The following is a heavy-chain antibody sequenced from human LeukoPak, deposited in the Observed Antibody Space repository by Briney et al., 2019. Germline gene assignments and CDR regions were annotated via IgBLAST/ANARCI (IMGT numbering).Heavy chain of an antibody. V-gene: IGHV3-7*01. CDR3: ARVDRERWLQLGFDY. D-gene: IGHD5-24*01. J-gene: IGHJ4*02. CDR2: IKQDGSEK. Sequence: GGSLRLSCAASGFTFSSYWMSWVRQAPGKGLEWVANIKQDGSEKYYVDSVKGRFTISRDNAKNSLYLQMNSLRAEDTAVYYCARVDRERWLQLGFDYWGQGTPVTVSS. CDR1: GFTFSSYW.